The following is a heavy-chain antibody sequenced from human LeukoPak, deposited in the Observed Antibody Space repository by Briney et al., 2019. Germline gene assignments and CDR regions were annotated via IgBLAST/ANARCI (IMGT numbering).Heavy chain of an antibody. CDR3: ANDLAYQYASGSK. CDR2: ISSSSSYI. V-gene: IGHV3-21*04. D-gene: IGHD3-10*01. Sequence: EGSLRLSCAASGFTFSSYSMNWVRQAPGKGLERVSSISSSSSYIYYADSVKGRFTISRDNSKSTLYLQMNSLRAEDTAFYYCANDLAYQYASGSKWGQGTLVTVSS. CDR1: GFTFSSYS. J-gene: IGHJ4*02.